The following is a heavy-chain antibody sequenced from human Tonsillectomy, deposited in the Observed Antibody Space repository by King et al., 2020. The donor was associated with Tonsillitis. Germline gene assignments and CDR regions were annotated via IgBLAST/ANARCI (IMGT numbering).Heavy chain of an antibody. CDR2: IRYDGSDK. D-gene: IGHD4-11*01. CDR1: GFTFSSYG. J-gene: IGHJ6*02. CDR3: AKDRQSLYYYCGMDV. V-gene: IGHV3-30*02. Sequence: VQLVESGGGVVQPGGSLRLSCAASGFTFSSYGMYWVRQAPGKGLEWVAFIRYDGSDKHYGDSVKGRFTISRDNSKNTLYLQIGSLSAEDTAVYYCAKDRQSLYYYCGMDVWGQGTTVTVSS.